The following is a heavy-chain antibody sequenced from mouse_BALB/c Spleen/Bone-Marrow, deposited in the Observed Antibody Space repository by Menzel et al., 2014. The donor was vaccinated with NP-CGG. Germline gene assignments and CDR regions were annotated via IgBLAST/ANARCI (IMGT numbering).Heavy chain of an antibody. D-gene: IGHD1-2*01. CDR3: AREGGYYGGFAY. V-gene: IGHV7-3*02. Sequence: EVKLMESGGGLVQPGGSLRPSCATSGFTFTDYYMNWVRQPPGKALEWLGFIRNKANGYTTEYSASVKGRFTISRDNSQSILYLQMNTLRAEDSATYYCAREGGYYGGFAYWGQGTLVTVSA. CDR1: GFTFTDYY. CDR2: IRNKANGYTT. J-gene: IGHJ3*01.